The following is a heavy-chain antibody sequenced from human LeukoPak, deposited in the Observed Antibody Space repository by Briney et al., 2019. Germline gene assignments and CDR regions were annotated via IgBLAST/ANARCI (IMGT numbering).Heavy chain of an antibody. CDR1: GGSVSSSSYY. V-gene: IGHV4-39*01. J-gene: IGHJ3*02. CDR2: IFHSGST. Sequence: SETLSLTCTVSGGSVSSSSYYWSWIRQPPGKGLERLGSIFHSGSTYYSPSFKSRVTISADTSKNQFSLRLPSVTAADTAVYYCAGWSSGSSAYDIWGHGTMVTVSS. CDR3: AGWSSGSSAYDI. D-gene: IGHD1-14*01.